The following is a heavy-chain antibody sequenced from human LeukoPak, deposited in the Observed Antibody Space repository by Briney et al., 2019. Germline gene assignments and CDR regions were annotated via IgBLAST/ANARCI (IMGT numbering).Heavy chain of an antibody. J-gene: IGHJ4*02. CDR1: GYTFTSYD. Sequence: ASVKVSCKASGYTFTSYDINWVRQATGQGLEWMGWMNPNSGNTGYAQKFQGRVTMTRNTSISTAYMELSSLRSEDTAVYYCARGPPTYYDILTGYYYYWGQGTLVTVSS. D-gene: IGHD3-9*01. V-gene: IGHV1-8*01. CDR2: MNPNSGNT. CDR3: ARGPPTYYDILTGYYYY.